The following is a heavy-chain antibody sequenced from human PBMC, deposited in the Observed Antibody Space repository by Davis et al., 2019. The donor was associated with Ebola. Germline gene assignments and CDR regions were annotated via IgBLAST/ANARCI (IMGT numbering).Heavy chain of an antibody. CDR1: GFTFSSYA. V-gene: IGHV3-23*01. CDR2: ISGSVGST. Sequence: GGSLRLSCAASGFTFSSYAMSWVRQAPGKGLEWVSAISGSVGSTYYADSVKGRFTISRDNSKNTLYLQMNSLKTEDTAVYYCTTTVTMGYWGQGTLVTVSS. CDR3: TTTVTMGY. J-gene: IGHJ4*02. D-gene: IGHD4-11*01.